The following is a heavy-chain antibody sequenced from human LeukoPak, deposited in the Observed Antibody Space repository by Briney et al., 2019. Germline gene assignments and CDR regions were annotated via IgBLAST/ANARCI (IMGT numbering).Heavy chain of an antibody. V-gene: IGHV3-23*01. D-gene: IGHD7-27*01. J-gene: IGHJ3*02. CDR3: AKVSSPLNWGGDKAAFDI. CDR2: IRSSGGST. Sequence: GGSLRLSCAASGFTFSRHAMTWVRQAPGKGLEWVSAIRSSGGSTYYAESVKGRFTISRDNSKNTLYVQMNSLRAEDTAVYYCAKVSSPLNWGGDKAAFDIWGQGTMVTVSS. CDR1: GFTFSRHA.